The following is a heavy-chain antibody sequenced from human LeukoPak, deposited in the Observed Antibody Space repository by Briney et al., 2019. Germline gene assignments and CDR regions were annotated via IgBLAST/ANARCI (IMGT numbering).Heavy chain of an antibody. D-gene: IGHD2-21*01. CDR1: GYTFTGYY. CDR3: ARGQYCGGDCYFVS. CDR2: INPNSGGT. Sequence: ASVKVSCKASGYTFTGYYMHWVRQAPGQGLEWMGWINPNSGGTNYAQKFQGRVTMTRHTSISTAYMELSRLRSDDTAVYYCARGQYCGGDCYFVSWGQGTLVTVSS. V-gene: IGHV1-2*02. J-gene: IGHJ5*02.